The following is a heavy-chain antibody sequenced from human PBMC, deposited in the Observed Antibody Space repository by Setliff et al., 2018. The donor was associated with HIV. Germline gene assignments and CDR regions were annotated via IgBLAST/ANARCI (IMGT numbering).Heavy chain of an antibody. CDR2: IYSGCGT. V-gene: IGHV4-4*08. CDR3: ARVRSYGSAYDAFDV. D-gene: IGHD3-10*01. CDR1: GGSIGGYY. J-gene: IGHJ3*01. Sequence: PSETLSLPCTASGGSIGGYYWSWIPQPPGTGLVWLRCIYSGCGTNYSPSLESRVTITLDTSKCQFSLRLTSVTAADTAVYYCARVRSYGSAYDAFDVWGPGTMVTVSS.